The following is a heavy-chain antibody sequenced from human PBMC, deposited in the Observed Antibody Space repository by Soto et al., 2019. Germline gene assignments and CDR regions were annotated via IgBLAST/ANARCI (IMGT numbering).Heavy chain of an antibody. Sequence: GGSLRLSRATSGFTFSGSTIHWVRQASGKGLEWVGRTRSKTYSYATAYAASVKGRFTISRDDSQSTAYLQMNSLKTEDTAVYYCARDYTGSYFWGQGTLVTVSS. CDR3: ARDYTGSYF. CDR2: TRSKTYSYAT. D-gene: IGHD1-26*01. V-gene: IGHV3-73*01. J-gene: IGHJ4*02. CDR1: GFTFSGST.